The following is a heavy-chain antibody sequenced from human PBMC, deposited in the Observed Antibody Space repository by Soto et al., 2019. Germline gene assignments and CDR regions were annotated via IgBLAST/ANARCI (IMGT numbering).Heavy chain of an antibody. CDR2: TYYRSKWFH. J-gene: IGHJ3*01. V-gene: IGHV6-1*01. CDR1: GDSVSSDITS. Sequence: QGQLQQSGPGLVKPSQTLSLTCAISGDSVSSDITSGNWIRQSPSRGLEWLGRTYYRSKWFHDYAASVKSRITINPGTSKNQFSLELNSMTPEDTSVYYCARGYALDVWGQGTVVTDSS. CDR3: ARGYALDV.